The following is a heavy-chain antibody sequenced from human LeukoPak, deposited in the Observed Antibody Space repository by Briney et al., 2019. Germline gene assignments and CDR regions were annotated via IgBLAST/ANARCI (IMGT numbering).Heavy chain of an antibody. Sequence: GGSLRLSCAASGFTFSSYAMSWVRQAPGKGLEWVSVISASGGSTHYADSVKGRFTISRDNSENTVYLQMNSLRAEDTAVYYCAGRAFESWGQGILVTVSS. J-gene: IGHJ5*01. CDR1: GFTFSSYA. CDR2: ISASGGST. V-gene: IGHV3-23*01. CDR3: AGRAFES.